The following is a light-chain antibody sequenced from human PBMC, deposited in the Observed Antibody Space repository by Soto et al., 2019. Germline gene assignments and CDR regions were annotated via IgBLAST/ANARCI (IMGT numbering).Light chain of an antibody. J-gene: IGKJ1*01. Sequence: EIVMTQSPATLSVSPGERVTLSCRASQSVSGNLAWYQQKPGQAPRLLIYGASTRATGIPARFSGSGSGTELTLTISSLQSEDFAVYYCQQYNNWPPTFGQGTKVEIK. V-gene: IGKV3D-15*01. CDR3: QQYNNWPPT. CDR1: QSVSGN. CDR2: GAS.